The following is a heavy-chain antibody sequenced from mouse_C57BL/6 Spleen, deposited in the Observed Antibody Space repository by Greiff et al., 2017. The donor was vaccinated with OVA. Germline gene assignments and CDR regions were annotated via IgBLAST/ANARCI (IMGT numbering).Heavy chain of an antibody. V-gene: IGHV1-52*01. D-gene: IGHD1-1*01. Sequence: QVQLQQPGAELVRPGSSVKLSCKASGYTFTSYWMHWVKQRPIQGLEWIGNIDPSDSETHYNQKFKDKATLTVDKSSSTAYMQLSSLTSEDSAVYYCARSGVVEVYAMDYWGQGTSVTVSS. J-gene: IGHJ4*01. CDR1: GYTFTSYW. CDR3: ARSGVVEVYAMDY. CDR2: IDPSDSET.